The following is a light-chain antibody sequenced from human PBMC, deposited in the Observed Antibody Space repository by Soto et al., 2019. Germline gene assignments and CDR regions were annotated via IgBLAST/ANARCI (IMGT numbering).Light chain of an antibody. V-gene: IGKV1-17*01. CDR1: QGIRND. J-gene: IGKJ1*01. CDR2: AVS. Sequence: DVHMTQSPSSLSASVLYRVTITFLASQGIRNDLGWYQQKPGKAPKCLIYAVSSLRSGVPSRFSGSGSGTEFTLTISSLQPEDSATYYCLQHNSYPRTFGQGTKVDIK. CDR3: LQHNSYPRT.